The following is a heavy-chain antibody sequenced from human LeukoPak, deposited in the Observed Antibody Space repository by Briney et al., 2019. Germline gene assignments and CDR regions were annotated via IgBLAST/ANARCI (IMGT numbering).Heavy chain of an antibody. D-gene: IGHD3-10*01. CDR2: ISAYNSNT. CDR1: GYTFTSYG. V-gene: IGHV1-18*01. CDR3: ARDSGTTGEVKFDP. Sequence: AASVKVSCKASGYTFTSYGINWVRQAPGQGLEWMGWISAYNSNTHYAQKLQGRVTMTTDTSTSTAYMEVRSLRSDDTAVYYCARDSGTTGEVKFDPWGQGSLVTVSS. J-gene: IGHJ5*02.